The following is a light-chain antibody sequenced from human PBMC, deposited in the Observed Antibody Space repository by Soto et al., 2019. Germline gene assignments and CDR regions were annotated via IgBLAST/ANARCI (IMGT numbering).Light chain of an antibody. CDR3: QQYGSYSLP. Sequence: DIQMTQSPSTLSPSVGDRVTITCRASQSISSRLAWYQQKPGKAPKLLIYKASTLQTGVPSRFSGRGSGKEFPLTISSLQPDDFATYYCQQYGSYSLPFGQGTKLEIK. V-gene: IGKV1-5*03. CDR2: KAS. CDR1: QSISSR. J-gene: IGKJ2*01.